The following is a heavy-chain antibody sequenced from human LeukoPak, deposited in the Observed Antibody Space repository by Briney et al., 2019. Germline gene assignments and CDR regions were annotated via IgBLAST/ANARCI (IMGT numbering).Heavy chain of an antibody. V-gene: IGHV4-34*01. CDR2: ISHSGST. CDR1: GGSFSGYY. D-gene: IGHD6-19*01. Sequence: PSETLSLTCAVYGGSFSGYYWSWIRQPPGKGLEWIGEISHSGSTNYNPALKSRVTISVDTSKNQFSLKLSSVTAADTAVYYCARGSLVRRLYSSGLALFDYWGQGTLVTVSS. CDR3: ARGSLVRRLYSSGLALFDY. J-gene: IGHJ4*02.